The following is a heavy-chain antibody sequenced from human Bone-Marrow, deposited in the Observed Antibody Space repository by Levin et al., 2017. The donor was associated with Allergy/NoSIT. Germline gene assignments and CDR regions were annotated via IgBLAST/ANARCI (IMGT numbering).Heavy chain of an antibody. CDR3: TRDLIAPIGFEDSSGYSGGGRGSSAFDY. CDR1: GFTFGDYA. Sequence: GGSLRLSCTASGFTFGDYAMSWFRQAPGKGLEWVGFIRSKAYGGTTEYAASVKGRFTISRDDSKSIAYLQMNSLKTEDTAVYYCTRDLIAPIGFEDSSGYSGGGRGSSAFDYWGQGTLVTVSS. D-gene: IGHD3-22*01. J-gene: IGHJ4*02. V-gene: IGHV3-49*03. CDR2: IRSKAYGGTT.